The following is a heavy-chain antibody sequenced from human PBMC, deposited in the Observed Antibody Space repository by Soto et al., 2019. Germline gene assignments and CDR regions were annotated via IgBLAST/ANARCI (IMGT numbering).Heavy chain of an antibody. V-gene: IGHV4-30-4*01. CDR1: GGSITSDYSG. Sequence: SETLSLTCTVSGGSITSDYSGGSWIRQPPGEGLEWIGHIFDSGTTYTNPSLRSQVAISLDTSKNHFSLTLSSVTAADTAVYYCARGPSGDKVHYWGQGALVTVSS. CDR3: ARGPSGDKVHY. J-gene: IGHJ4*02. D-gene: IGHD7-27*01. CDR2: IFDSGTT.